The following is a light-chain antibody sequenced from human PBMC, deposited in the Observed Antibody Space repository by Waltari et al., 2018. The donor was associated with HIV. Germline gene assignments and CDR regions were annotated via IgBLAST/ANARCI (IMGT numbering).Light chain of an antibody. CDR2: NTN. J-gene: IGLJ3*02. CDR1: SGSVCTRYS. V-gene: IGLV8-61*01. CDR3: VLYMGSGIWV. Sequence: QTVVTQEPSLSVSPGGTVTLTCGLSSGSVCTRYSPTWYQQTPGQAPRTLIYNTNIRSSGVSDRFSGSILGNKAALTITGTQADDECDYYCVLYMGSGIWVFGGGTKLTVL.